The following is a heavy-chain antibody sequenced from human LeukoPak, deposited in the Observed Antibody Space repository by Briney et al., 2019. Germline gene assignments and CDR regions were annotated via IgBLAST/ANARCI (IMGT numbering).Heavy chain of an antibody. V-gene: IGHV3-30*02. CDR1: GFTFSSYG. J-gene: IGHJ4*02. CDR3: AKPRGKAAAGPSPFDY. Sequence: GGSLRLSCAASGFTFSSYGMHWVRQAPGKGLEWVAFIRYDGSNKYYADSVKGRFTISRDNSKNTLYLQMNSLRAGDTAVYYCAKPRGKAAAGPSPFDYWGQGTLVTVSS. D-gene: IGHD6-13*01. CDR2: IRYDGSNK.